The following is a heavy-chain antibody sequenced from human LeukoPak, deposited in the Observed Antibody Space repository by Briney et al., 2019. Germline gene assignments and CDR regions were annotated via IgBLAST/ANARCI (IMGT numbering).Heavy chain of an antibody. CDR3: ARGGDGDYAPNGY. V-gene: IGHV3-53*01. CDR2: IYSGGST. CDR1: GFTVSSNY. J-gene: IGHJ4*02. D-gene: IGHD4-17*01. Sequence: GGSLRLSCAASGFTVSSNYMSWVRQAPGKGLEWVSVIYSGGSTYYADSVKGRFTISRDNSKNTLYLQMNSLRAEDTAVYYCARGGDGDYAPNGYWGQGTMVTVSS.